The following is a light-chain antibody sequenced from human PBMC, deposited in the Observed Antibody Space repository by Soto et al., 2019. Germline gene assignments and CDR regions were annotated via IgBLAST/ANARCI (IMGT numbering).Light chain of an antibody. CDR3: QQYYSYPVT. CDR2: AES. Sequence: AIRMTQSPSSFSASTGDRVTITCRASQGISSYLAWYQQKPGKAPKLLIYAESTLQSGFPSRFSGSGSGTDFTLTISGLQAEDFATYYCQQYYSYPVTFGPGTTVAI. V-gene: IGKV1-8*01. J-gene: IGKJ3*01. CDR1: QGISSY.